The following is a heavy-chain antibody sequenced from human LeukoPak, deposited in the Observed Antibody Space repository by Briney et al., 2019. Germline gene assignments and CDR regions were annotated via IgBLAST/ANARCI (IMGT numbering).Heavy chain of an antibody. D-gene: IGHD3-10*01. CDR1: GFTVSINY. V-gene: IGHV3-53*01. CDR2: IYSGGST. CDR3: ARDYEGYSSESLWFDP. J-gene: IGHJ5*02. Sequence: GRTLRLSCAASGFTVSINYMSWVREAPGKGLVGVSIIYSGGSTFYADSVKGRFTISRDNSKNTLYLQMNSLRAEDTAVYYCARDYEGYSSESLWFDPWGQGTLVTVSS.